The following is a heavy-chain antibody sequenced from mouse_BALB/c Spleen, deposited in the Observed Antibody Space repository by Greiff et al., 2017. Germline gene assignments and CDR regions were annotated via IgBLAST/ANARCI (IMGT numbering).Heavy chain of an antibody. V-gene: IGHV7-3*02. CDR1: GFTFTDYY. CDR3: ARDKGDWDYFDY. Sequence: EVQLVESGGGLVQPGGSLRLSCATSGFTFTDYYMSWVRQPPGKALEWLGFIRNKANGYTTEYSASVKGRFTISRDNSQSILYLQMNTLRAEDSATYYCARDKGDWDYFDYWGQGTTLTVSS. J-gene: IGHJ2*01. CDR2: IRNKANGYTT. D-gene: IGHD4-1*01.